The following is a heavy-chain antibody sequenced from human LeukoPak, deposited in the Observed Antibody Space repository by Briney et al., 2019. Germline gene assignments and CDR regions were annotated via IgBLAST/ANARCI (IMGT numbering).Heavy chain of an antibody. CDR1: GFTLSSYA. J-gene: IGHJ4*02. CDR2: ISYDGSNK. V-gene: IGHV3-30*04. Sequence: PGGSLRLSCAASGFTLSSYAMSWVRQAPGKGLEWVAVISYDGSNKKYADSVKGRFTISRDNSKNTLYPQMNSLRAEDTAVYYCARDMGGSNYGVDYWGQGTLVTVSS. D-gene: IGHD4-11*01. CDR3: ARDMGGSNYGVDY.